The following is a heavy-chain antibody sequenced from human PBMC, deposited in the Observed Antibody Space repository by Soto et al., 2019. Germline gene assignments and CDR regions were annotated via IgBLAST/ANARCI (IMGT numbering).Heavy chain of an antibody. D-gene: IGHD3-10*01. CDR1: GGTFSSYA. J-gene: IGHJ4*02. V-gene: IGHV1-69*01. Sequence: QVQLVQSGAEVKKPGSSVKVSCKASGGTFSSYAISWVRQAPGQGLEWMGGIIPIFGTANYAQKFQGRVTITADESTSTAYMELSSLRSQDTAVYYCARGAGSYYNRYFDYWGQGTLVTVSS. CDR2: IIPIFGTA. CDR3: ARGAGSYYNRYFDY.